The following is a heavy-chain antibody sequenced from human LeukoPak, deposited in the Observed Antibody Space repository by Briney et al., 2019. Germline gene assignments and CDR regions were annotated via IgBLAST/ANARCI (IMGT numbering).Heavy chain of an antibody. D-gene: IGHD6-13*01. J-gene: IGHJ6*03. CDR3: AKDEVASSWYALLSYYYYYMDV. Sequence: PGGSLRLSCAASGFTFSSYSMNWVRQAPGKGLEWVSSISSSSSYIYYADSVKGRFTISRDNAKNSLYLQMNSLRAEDTAVYYCAKDEVASSWYALLSYYYYYMDVWGKGTTVTISS. CDR1: GFTFSSYS. V-gene: IGHV3-21*04. CDR2: ISSSSSYI.